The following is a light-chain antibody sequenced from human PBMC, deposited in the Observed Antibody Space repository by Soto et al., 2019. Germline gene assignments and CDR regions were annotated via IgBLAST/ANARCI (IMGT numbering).Light chain of an antibody. CDR1: QSVSSY. Sequence: EIVLTQSPATLSLSPGERATLSCRASQSVSSYLAWYQQKPGQAPRLLIYDASNMATGIPARFSGSVSGTDFTLTISSLEPEDFAGYYCQQRSNWPRTFGQGTKVEIK. CDR3: QQRSNWPRT. V-gene: IGKV3-11*01. CDR2: DAS. J-gene: IGKJ1*01.